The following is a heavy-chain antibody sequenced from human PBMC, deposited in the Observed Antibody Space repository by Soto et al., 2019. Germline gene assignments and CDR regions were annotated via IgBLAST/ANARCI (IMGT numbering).Heavy chain of an antibody. Sequence: LETLSLTCTVSGGSISSYYWGWIRQPPGKGLEWIGFIYYSGSTNYNPSLKSRVTISVDTSKNQFSLKLGSVTAADTAVYYCVRSNYFDYWGQGTLVTVSS. J-gene: IGHJ4*02. CDR3: VRSNYFDY. CDR1: GGSISSYY. V-gene: IGHV4-59*01. CDR2: IYYSGST.